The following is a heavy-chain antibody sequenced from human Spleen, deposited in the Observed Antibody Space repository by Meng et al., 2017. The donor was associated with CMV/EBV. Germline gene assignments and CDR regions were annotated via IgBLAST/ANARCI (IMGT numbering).Heavy chain of an antibody. CDR2: IRSKANTYAT. D-gene: IGHD3-3*01. CDR3: ARAYDVWSGRYTGGVDY. CDR1: GFIISGSA. V-gene: IGHV3-73*01. J-gene: IGHJ4*02. Sequence: EGSLRLSCEASGFIISGSAMHWVRQPSGKGLEWVGRIRSKANTYATSYVASVKGRFTISRDDSKNTAYLHMNRLKTEDTAVYYCARAYDVWSGRYTGGVDYWGQGTPVTVSS.